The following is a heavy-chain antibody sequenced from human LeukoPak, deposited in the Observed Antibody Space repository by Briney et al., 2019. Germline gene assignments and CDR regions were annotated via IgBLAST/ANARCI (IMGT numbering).Heavy chain of an antibody. V-gene: IGHV4-61*02. J-gene: IGHJ4*02. CDR2: IYTSGST. CDR1: GGSISSGSYY. Sequence: PSEALSLTCTVSGGSISSGSYYWSWIRQPAGKGLEWIGRIYTSGSTNYNPSLKSRVTISVDTSKNQFSLKLSSVTAADTAVYYCARGGHCGGDCYFYYWGQGTLVTVSS. CDR3: ARGGHCGGDCYFYY. D-gene: IGHD2-21*02.